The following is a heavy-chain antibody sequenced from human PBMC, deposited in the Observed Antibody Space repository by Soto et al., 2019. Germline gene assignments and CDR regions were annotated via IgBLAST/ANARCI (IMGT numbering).Heavy chain of an antibody. Sequence: KPSETLSLTCTVSGGSISSGGYYWSWIRQHPGKGLEWIGYIYYSGSTYYNPSLKSRVTISVDTSKNQFSLKLSSVTAADTAVYYCARDLNLEDSSGWYGMDVWGQGTTVTVSS. CDR3: ARDLNLEDSSGWYGMDV. CDR2: IYYSGST. D-gene: IGHD6-19*01. CDR1: GGSISSGGYY. J-gene: IGHJ6*02. V-gene: IGHV4-31*03.